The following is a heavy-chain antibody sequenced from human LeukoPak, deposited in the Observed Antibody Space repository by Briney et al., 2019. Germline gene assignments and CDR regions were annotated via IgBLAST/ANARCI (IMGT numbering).Heavy chain of an antibody. CDR3: AKDPSLYSYGFYFDY. D-gene: IGHD5-18*01. Sequence: GRSLRLSCAASGFTFGSYGMHWVRQAPGKGLEWVAVISYDGSNKYYADSVKGRFTISRDNSKNTLYLQMNSLRAEDTAVYYCAKDPSLYSYGFYFDYWGQGTLVTVSS. J-gene: IGHJ4*02. V-gene: IGHV3-30*18. CDR1: GFTFGSYG. CDR2: ISYDGSNK.